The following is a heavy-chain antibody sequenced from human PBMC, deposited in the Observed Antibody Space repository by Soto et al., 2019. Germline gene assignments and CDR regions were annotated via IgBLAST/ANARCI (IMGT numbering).Heavy chain of an antibody. CDR2: IYHSGST. J-gene: IGHJ5*02. V-gene: IGHV4-38-2*02. D-gene: IGHD3-22*01. CDR1: GGSFSGYY. Sequence: SETLSLTCAVYGGSFSGYYWGWIRQPPGNGLEWIGSIYHSGSTYYNPSLKSRVTISVDTSKNQFSLKLSSVTAADTAVYYCARDGEYYYDSSGYYYLWFHPWGQGTLVTVSS. CDR3: ARDGEYYYDSSGYYYLWFHP.